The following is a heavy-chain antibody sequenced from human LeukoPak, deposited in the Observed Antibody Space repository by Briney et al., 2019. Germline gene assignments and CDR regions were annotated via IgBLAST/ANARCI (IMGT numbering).Heavy chain of an antibody. V-gene: IGHV3-30-3*01. CDR2: ISYDGSNK. CDR3: ARDYDSIHAFDI. Sequence: GGSLRLSCAASGFTFSDSYMSWIRQAPGKGLEWVAVISYDGSNKYYADSVKGRFTISRDNSKNTLYLQMNSLRAEDTAVYYCARDYDSIHAFDIWGQGTMVTVSS. J-gene: IGHJ3*02. D-gene: IGHD5-12*01. CDR1: GFTFSDSY.